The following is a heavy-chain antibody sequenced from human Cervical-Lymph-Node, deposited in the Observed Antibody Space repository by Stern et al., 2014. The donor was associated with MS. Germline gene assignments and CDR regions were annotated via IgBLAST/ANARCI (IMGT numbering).Heavy chain of an antibody. V-gene: IGHV3-33*01. Sequence: DQLVESGGDVVQPGRSLRLSCEASGFTFSSYGMHWVRQAPGKGLEWVAVIWHIGSNKYYAASVKGLFTISRDNSKNTLYLQMNSLRAEDTAVYYCAREEDYQGSGRLQRYFDYWGQGTLVTVSS. CDR3: AREEDYQGSGRLQRYFDY. CDR2: IWHIGSNK. CDR1: GFTFSSYG. J-gene: IGHJ4*02. D-gene: IGHD3-10*01.